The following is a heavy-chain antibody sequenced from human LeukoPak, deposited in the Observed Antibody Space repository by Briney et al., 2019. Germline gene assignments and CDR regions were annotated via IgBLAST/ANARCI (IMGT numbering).Heavy chain of an antibody. CDR3: ARHFLSRIRYLFDP. CDR1: GYSISSGYY. J-gene: IGHJ5*02. Sequence: KPSETLSLTCAVSGYSISSGYYWGWMRQPPGKGLEWIGSMYRSGSTYYNPSPKSRVTISVDTSKNQFSLKLSSVTAADTAVYYCARHFLSRIRYLFDPWGQGTLVTVSS. V-gene: IGHV4-38-2*01. D-gene: IGHD3-9*01. CDR2: MYRSGST.